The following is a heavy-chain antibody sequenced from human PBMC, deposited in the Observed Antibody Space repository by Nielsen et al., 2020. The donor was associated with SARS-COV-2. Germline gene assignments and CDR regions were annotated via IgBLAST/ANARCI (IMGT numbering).Heavy chain of an antibody. CDR1: GYTFTSYY. V-gene: IGHV1-2*04. CDR3: ARVAIFGVVGGMDV. J-gene: IGHJ6*02. D-gene: IGHD3-3*01. Sequence: ASVKVSCKASGYTFTSYYMHWVRQAPGQGLEWMGWINPNSGGTNYAQKFQGWVTMTRDTSISTAYMELSRLRSDDTAVYYCARVAIFGVVGGMDVWGQGTTVTVSS. CDR2: INPNSGGT.